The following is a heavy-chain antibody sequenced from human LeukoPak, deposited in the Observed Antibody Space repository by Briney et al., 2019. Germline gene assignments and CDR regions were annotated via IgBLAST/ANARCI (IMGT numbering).Heavy chain of an antibody. CDR1: GYTFTGYY. Sequence: ASVKVSCKASGYTFTGYYMHWVRQAPGQGLEWMGWINPNCGGTNYAQKFQGRVTMTRDTSISTAYMELSRLRSDDTAVYYCARVGGEDIVVVPAANFDYWGQGTLVTVSS. CDR2: INPNCGGT. J-gene: IGHJ4*02. V-gene: IGHV1-2*02. CDR3: ARVGGEDIVVVPAANFDY. D-gene: IGHD2-2*01.